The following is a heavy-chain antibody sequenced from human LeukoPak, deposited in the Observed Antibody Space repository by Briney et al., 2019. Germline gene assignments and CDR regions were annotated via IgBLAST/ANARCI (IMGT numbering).Heavy chain of an antibody. J-gene: IGHJ4*02. CDR3: AKSGIAAAGPFDY. V-gene: IGHV3-23*01. CDR1: GFTFSSYE. CDR2: ISGSGGST. D-gene: IGHD6-13*01. Sequence: PGGSLRLSCAASGFTFSSYEMNWVRQAPGKGLEWVSAISGSGGSTYYADSVKGRFTISRDNSKNTLYLQMNSLRAEDTAVYYCAKSGIAAAGPFDYWGQGTLVTVSS.